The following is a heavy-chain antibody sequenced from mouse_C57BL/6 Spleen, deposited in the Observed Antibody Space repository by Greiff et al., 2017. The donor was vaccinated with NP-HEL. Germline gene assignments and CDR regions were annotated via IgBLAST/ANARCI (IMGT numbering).Heavy chain of an antibody. V-gene: IGHV5-6*01. Sequence: EVKVVESGGDLVKPGGSLKLSCAASGFTFSSYGMSWVRQTPDKRLEWVATISSGGSYTYYPDSVKGRFTISRDNAKNTLYLQMSSLKSEDTAMYYCARLPAFIPWYFDVWGTGTTVTVSS. J-gene: IGHJ1*03. CDR2: ISSGGSYT. CDR1: GFTFSSYG. CDR3: ARLPAFIPWYFDV. D-gene: IGHD1-1*01.